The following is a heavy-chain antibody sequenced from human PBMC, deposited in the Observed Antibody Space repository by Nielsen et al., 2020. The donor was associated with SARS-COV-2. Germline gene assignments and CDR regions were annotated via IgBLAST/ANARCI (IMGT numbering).Heavy chain of an antibody. CDR1: GYSFTSYW. D-gene: IGHD3-9*01. Sequence: KVSCKGSGYSFTSYWISWVRQMPGKGLEWMGRIDPSDSYTNYSPSFQGHVTISVDKSISTAYLQWSSLKASDTAMYYCARGDYDILTGYDYWGQGTLVTVSS. CDR3: ARGDYDILTGYDY. V-gene: IGHV5-10-1*01. CDR2: IDPSDSYT. J-gene: IGHJ4*02.